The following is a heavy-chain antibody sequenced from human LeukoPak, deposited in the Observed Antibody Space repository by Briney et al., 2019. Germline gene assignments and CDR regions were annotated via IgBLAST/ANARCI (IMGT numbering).Heavy chain of an antibody. CDR2: IYYSGST. V-gene: IGHV4-4*02. Sequence: SETLSLTCAVSGGSISSSNWWSWVRQPPGKGLEWIGYIYYSGSTNYNPSLKSRVTISVDTSKNQFSLKLSSVTAADTAVYYCASQHGSSWYFFDYWGQGTLVTVSS. CDR3: ASQHGSSWYFFDY. J-gene: IGHJ4*02. D-gene: IGHD6-13*01. CDR1: GGSISSSNW.